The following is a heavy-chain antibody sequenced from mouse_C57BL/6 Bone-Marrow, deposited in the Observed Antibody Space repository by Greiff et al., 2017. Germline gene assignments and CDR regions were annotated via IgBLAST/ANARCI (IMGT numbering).Heavy chain of an antibody. J-gene: IGHJ3*01. CDR1: GFTFSDYY. CDR2: INYDGSST. Sequence: EVMLVESEGGLVQPGSSMKLSCTASGFTFSDYYMAWVRQVPEKGLEWVANINYDGSSTYSLDSLKRSFIISRDNPKNLLYLQMSSLKSEDTATYYGARADYGSPGFAYWGKGTLVTVSA. CDR3: ARADYGSPGFAY. V-gene: IGHV5-16*01. D-gene: IGHD1-1*01.